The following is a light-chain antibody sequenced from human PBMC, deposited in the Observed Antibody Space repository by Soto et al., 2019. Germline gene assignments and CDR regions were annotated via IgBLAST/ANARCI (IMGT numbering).Light chain of an antibody. CDR2: DTS. V-gene: IGKV3-20*01. Sequence: IVLTQSPGNMALSPGESVTSSSRASQSIGSNYLAWYRQRPGQAPRLLIHDTSSRAAGIPDRFTGSGSGTDFTLTISRLEPEDFALYYRQQLATSVTFGGGTKVDIK. CDR3: QQLATSVT. J-gene: IGKJ4*01. CDR1: QSIGSNY.